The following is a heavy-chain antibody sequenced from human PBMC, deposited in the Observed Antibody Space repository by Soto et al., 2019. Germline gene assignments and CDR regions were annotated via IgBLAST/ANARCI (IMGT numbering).Heavy chain of an antibody. V-gene: IGHV5-10-1*01. J-gene: IGHJ6*03. CDR3: ARDLYYDILTGYKGYSYCYMDV. D-gene: IGHD3-9*01. Sequence: PGESLKISCKGSGYSFTSYWISWVRQMPGKGLEWMGRIDPSDSYTNYSPSFQGHVTISADKSISTAYLQWSSLKASDTAMYYCARDLYYDILTGYKGYSYCYMDVWGKGTTVTVSS. CDR2: IDPSDSYT. CDR1: GYSFTSYW.